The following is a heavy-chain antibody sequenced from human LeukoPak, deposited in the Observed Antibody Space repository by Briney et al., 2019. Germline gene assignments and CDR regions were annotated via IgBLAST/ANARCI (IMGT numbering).Heavy chain of an antibody. CDR3: AVLPPFYCGCDCYLQGCFDP. D-gene: IGHD2-21*01. J-gene: IGHJ5*02. CDR1: RYSFTSYW. V-gene: IGHV5-51*01. Sequence: ESLKISCKGSRYSFTSYWIGWVRQMPGKGLEWMGIIYPGDSDTRYSPSFQGQVTISADKSISTAYLQWSSLKASDTAMYYCAVLPPFYCGCDCYLQGCFDPWGQGTLVTVSS. CDR2: IYPGDSDT.